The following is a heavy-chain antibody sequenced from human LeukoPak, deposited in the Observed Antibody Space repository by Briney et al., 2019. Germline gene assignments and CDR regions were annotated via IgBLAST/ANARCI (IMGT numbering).Heavy chain of an antibody. J-gene: IGHJ4*02. CDR2: ISGSGGST. V-gene: IGHV3-23*01. CDR1: EFTFSNYA. CDR3: AKCKGGSAGSLEY. Sequence: TGGSLRLSCAASEFTFSNYAMTWVRQAPGKGLEWVSGISGSGGSTYYADSVKGRFTISRDNSKNTLYLQMNSLRAEDTAVYYCAKCKGGSAGSLEYWGQGTLVTVSS. D-gene: IGHD2-15*01.